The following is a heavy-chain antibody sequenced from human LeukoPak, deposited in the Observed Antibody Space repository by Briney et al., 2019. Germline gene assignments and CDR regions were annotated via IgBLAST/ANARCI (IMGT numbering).Heavy chain of an antibody. D-gene: IGHD3-10*01. J-gene: IGHJ6*03. V-gene: IGHV3-30*04. CDR2: ISYDGSNK. Sequence: PGGSLRLSCAASGFTFSSYAMHWVRQAPGKGLEWVAVISYDGSNKYYADSVKGRFTISRDNSKNTLYLQMNSLRAEDTAVYYCAKDFTYGSGSYTYYYYYMDVWGKGTTVTISS. CDR3: AKDFTYGSGSYTYYYYYMDV. CDR1: GFTFSSYA.